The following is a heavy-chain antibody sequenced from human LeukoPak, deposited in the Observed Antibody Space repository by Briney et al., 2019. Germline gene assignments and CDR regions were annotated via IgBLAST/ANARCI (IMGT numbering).Heavy chain of an antibody. CDR2: ISGSGGVT. V-gene: IGHV3-23*01. D-gene: IGHD3-10*01. J-gene: IGHJ5*02. CDR1: GFTFGSYA. Sequence: PGGSLRLSCVGSGFTFGSYAMSWVRQAPGKGLEWVSLISGSGGVTYYADSVKGRFTISRDNSKNTLYLQMNSLGAEDTATYYCAKEWDGSGTRLGWFDPWGQGTLVTVSS. CDR3: AKEWDGSGTRLGWFDP.